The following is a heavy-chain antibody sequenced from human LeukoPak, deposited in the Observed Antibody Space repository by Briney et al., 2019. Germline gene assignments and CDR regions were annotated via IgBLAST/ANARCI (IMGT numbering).Heavy chain of an antibody. J-gene: IGHJ4*02. CDR2: ISWNSGSI. CDR1: GFTFDDYA. D-gene: IGHD5-12*01. V-gene: IGHV3-9*01. CDR3: AKASVGYSGYDYHFDY. Sequence: GRSLRLSCAASGFTFDDYAMHWVRQAPGKGLEWVSGISWNSGSIGYADSVKGRFTISRGNAKNSLYLQMNSLRAEDTALYYCAKASVGYSGYDYHFDYWGQGTLVTVSS.